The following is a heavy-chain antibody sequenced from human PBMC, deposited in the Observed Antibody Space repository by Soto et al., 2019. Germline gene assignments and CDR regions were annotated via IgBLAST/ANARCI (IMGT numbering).Heavy chain of an antibody. J-gene: IGHJ4*02. CDR2: ISSSSSYI. V-gene: IGHV3-21*01. CDR3: ARDGAGIMITFPLDY. CDR1: GFTFSSYS. D-gene: IGHD3-16*01. Sequence: PGGSLRLSCAASGFTFSSYSMNWVRKAQGKGLEWVSSISSSSSYIYYADSVKGRFTISRDNAKNSLYLQMNSLRAEDTAVYYCARDGAGIMITFPLDYWGQETLVTVSS.